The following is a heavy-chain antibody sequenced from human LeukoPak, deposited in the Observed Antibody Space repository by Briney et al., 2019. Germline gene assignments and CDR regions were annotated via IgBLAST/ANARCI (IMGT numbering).Heavy chain of an antibody. Sequence: SETLSLTCTVSGGSISSSSYYWGWIRQPPGKGLEWIGSIYYSGSTYYNPSLKSRVTISVDTSKNQFSLKLSSATAADTAVYYCARQVKQQLVPSYFDYWGQGTLVTVSS. V-gene: IGHV4-39*01. CDR2: IYYSGST. D-gene: IGHD6-13*01. CDR3: ARQVKQQLVPSYFDY. CDR1: GGSISSSSYY. J-gene: IGHJ4*02.